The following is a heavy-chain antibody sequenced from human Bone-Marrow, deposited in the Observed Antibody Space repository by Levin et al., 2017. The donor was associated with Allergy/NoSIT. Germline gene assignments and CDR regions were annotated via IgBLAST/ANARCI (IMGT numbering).Heavy chain of an antibody. CDR2: IYYNDTA. D-gene: IGHD6-19*01. J-gene: IGHJ4*02. V-gene: IGHV4-59*01. Sequence: ESLKISCTVSGGSIRSYYWTWIRQPPGKGLEWIGCIYYNDTAKYNPSLKSRVTISIDTSKNQFSLNLNSVTVADTAVYFCARGVADKGWGRGTLVTVSS. CDR1: GGSIRSYY. CDR3: ARGVADKG.